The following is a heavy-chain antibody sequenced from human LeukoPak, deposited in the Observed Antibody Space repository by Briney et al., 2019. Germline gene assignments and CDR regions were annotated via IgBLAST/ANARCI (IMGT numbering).Heavy chain of an antibody. CDR2: IKQDGSEK. CDR1: GFTFSSYW. D-gene: IGHD3-3*01. Sequence: PGGSLRLSCAASGFTFSSYWMSWVRQVPGKGLEWVANIKQDGSEKYYVDSVKGRFTISRDNAKNSLYLQMNSLRAEDTAVYYCARVTKQDAFDIWGQGTMVTVSS. CDR3: ARVTKQDAFDI. J-gene: IGHJ3*02. V-gene: IGHV3-7*01.